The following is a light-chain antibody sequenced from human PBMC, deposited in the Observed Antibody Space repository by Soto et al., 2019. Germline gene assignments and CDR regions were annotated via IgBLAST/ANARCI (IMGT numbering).Light chain of an antibody. CDR3: QHRHN. CDR2: DAS. V-gene: IGKV3-11*01. CDR1: QRVSRD. J-gene: IGKJ3*01. Sequence: ILGTTSPATPSLAPGERTTLSCRARQRVSRDFAWYQQKPGQAPRLLIYDASNRATGIPARFSGSGSGTDFTLTINSLQPEDFALYYCQHRHNFGPGTKVDFK.